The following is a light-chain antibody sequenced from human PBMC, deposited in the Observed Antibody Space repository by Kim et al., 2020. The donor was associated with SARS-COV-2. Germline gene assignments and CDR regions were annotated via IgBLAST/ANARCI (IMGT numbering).Light chain of an antibody. CDR2: RSN. CDR1: GSNIGSNA. Sequence: QSVLTPLPSASGTPGQRVTITCSGSGSNIGSNAVSWYQQLPGATPKLLIYRSNERPSGVPDRFSASKSATAASLAISGLQSDDEADYYCAAWDDSLNVHVVFGGGTQLTVL. CDR3: AAWDDSLNVHVV. J-gene: IGLJ2*01. V-gene: IGLV1-44*01.